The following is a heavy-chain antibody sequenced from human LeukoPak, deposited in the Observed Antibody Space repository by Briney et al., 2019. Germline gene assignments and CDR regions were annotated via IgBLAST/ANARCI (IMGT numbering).Heavy chain of an antibody. Sequence: ASVKVSCKASGYTLTSYDINWVRQATGQGLEWMGWMNPNSGNTGYAQKFQGRVTMTRNTSISTAYMELSSLRSEDTAVYYCARKGYCSSTSCPNWFDPWGQGTLVTVSS. V-gene: IGHV1-8*01. J-gene: IGHJ5*02. CDR2: MNPNSGNT. D-gene: IGHD2-2*01. CDR3: ARKGYCSSTSCPNWFDP. CDR1: GYTLTSYD.